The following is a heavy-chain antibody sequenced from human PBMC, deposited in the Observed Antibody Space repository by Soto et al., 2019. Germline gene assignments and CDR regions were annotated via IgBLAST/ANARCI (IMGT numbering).Heavy chain of an antibody. Sequence: GVSLRLSCAASGFVFSSYGMHWVRQAPGRGLEWVAVIWYDGNIKYYSDSVKGRFIISRDNSKDTLSLQMNSLRDEDTALYYCARDEVGANRPIFNYGMDVWGKGTTVTVSS. CDR2: IWYDGNIK. CDR1: GFVFSSYG. J-gene: IGHJ6*04. V-gene: IGHV3-33*01. D-gene: IGHD1-26*01. CDR3: ARDEVGANRPIFNYGMDV.